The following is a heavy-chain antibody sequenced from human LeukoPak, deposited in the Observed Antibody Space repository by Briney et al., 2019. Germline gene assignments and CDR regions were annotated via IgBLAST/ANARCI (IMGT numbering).Heavy chain of an antibody. CDR3: ARGSGYRGYDYTY. J-gene: IGHJ4*02. CDR1: GYTFATYG. Sequence: ASVKVSCKASGYTFATYGINWVRQAPGQGLEWMGWISTYNGNTNYAQNLQGRVTMTTDTSTSSVYMELRSLRSDDTAVYYCARGSGYRGYDYTYWGQGTLVTVSS. D-gene: IGHD5-12*01. V-gene: IGHV1-18*01. CDR2: ISTYNGNT.